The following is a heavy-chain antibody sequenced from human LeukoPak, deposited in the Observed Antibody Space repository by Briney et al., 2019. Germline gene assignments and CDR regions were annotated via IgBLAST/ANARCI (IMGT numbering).Heavy chain of an antibody. Sequence: GGSLRLSCAASGFTFSSYGMHWVRQAPGKGLEWVAVIWYDGSNKYYADSVKGRFTISRDNSKNTLYLQMNSLRAEDTAVYYCARDRGASGWLDYWDQGALVTVSS. CDR3: ARDRGASGWLDY. V-gene: IGHV3-33*01. D-gene: IGHD6-19*01. J-gene: IGHJ4*02. CDR2: IWYDGSNK. CDR1: GFTFSSYG.